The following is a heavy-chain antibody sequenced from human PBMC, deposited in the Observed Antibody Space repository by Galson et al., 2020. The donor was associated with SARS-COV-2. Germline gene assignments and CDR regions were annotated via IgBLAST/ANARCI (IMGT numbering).Heavy chain of an antibody. Sequence: ASETLSLTCTVSGASISTNYWNWIRQPPGKGLQYIGYISVKGGTNYNPSLQSRVTLSVDPSKNQFSLKLSSVTAADTAVYYCARGDMAANEDYFDSWGQGTLVTVSS. V-gene: IGHV4-59*13. CDR1: GASISTNY. CDR2: ISVKGGT. D-gene: IGHD6-13*01. J-gene: IGHJ4*02. CDR3: ARGDMAANEDYFDS.